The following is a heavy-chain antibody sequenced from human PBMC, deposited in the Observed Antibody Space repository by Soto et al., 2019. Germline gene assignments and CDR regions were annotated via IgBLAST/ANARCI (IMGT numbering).Heavy chain of an antibody. V-gene: IGHV3-21*01. Sequence: EVQLVESGGGLVKPGGSLRLSCAASGFTFSSYSMNWVRQAPGKGLEWVSSISSSSSYIYYADSVKGRFTISRDNAKNSLYLQINSLRAEDTAVYYCARDQREPPRKRTLYYYYGMDVWGQGTTVTVSS. D-gene: IGHD1-26*01. CDR2: ISSSSSYI. J-gene: IGHJ6*02. CDR3: ARDQREPPRKRTLYYYYGMDV. CDR1: GFTFSSYS.